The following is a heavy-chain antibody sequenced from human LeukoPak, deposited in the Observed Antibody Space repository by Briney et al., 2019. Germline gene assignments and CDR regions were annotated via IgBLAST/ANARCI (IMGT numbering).Heavy chain of an antibody. D-gene: IGHD6-19*01. CDR1: GGSISSGDYY. Sequence: PSETLSLTCTVSGGSISSGDYYWSWIRQPPGKGLEWIGYIYYSGSTYYNPSLKSRVTISVDTSKNQFSLKLSSVTAADTAVYYCARGRSGAAVAGTPIGSFDYWGQGTLVTVSS. CDR2: IYYSGST. J-gene: IGHJ4*02. V-gene: IGHV4-30-4*01. CDR3: ARGRSGAAVAGTPIGSFDY.